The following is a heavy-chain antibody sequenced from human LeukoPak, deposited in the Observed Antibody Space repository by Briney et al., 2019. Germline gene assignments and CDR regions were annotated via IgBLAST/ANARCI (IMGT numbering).Heavy chain of an antibody. D-gene: IGHD5-12*01. CDR1: GGSISSYY. Sequence: PSETLSLTCTVSGGSISSYYWSWIRQPPGKGLEWIGYIYYSGSTNYNPSLKSRVTISVGTSKNQFSLKLSSVTAAGTAVYYCARGEWLRSWFGYWGQGTLVTVSS. CDR2: IYYSGST. V-gene: IGHV4-59*12. CDR3: ARGEWLRSWFGY. J-gene: IGHJ4*02.